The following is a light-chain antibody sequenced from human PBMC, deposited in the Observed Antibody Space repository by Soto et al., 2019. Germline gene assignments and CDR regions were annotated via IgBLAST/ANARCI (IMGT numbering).Light chain of an antibody. CDR2: DAS. V-gene: IGKV3-15*01. CDR3: QQFNIWPHMLS. J-gene: IGKJ4*01. Sequence: IVVTQSPATLSVSPGERVTLSCRASQGVGSNLAWYQQRPGQAPRLLIYDASTRATGIPDRFSGSGSGTDFTLTINSLQSEDFAVYYCQQFNIWPHMLSFGGGTKLE. CDR1: QGVGSN.